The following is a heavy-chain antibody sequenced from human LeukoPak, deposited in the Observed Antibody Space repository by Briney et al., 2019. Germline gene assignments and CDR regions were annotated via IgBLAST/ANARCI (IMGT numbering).Heavy chain of an antibody. CDR1: GGSISSYY. CDR2: IYYSGST. D-gene: IGHD2-8*02. V-gene: IGHV4-59*12. Sequence: KPSETLSLTCTVSGGSISSYYWSWIRQPPGKGLEWIGYIYYSGSTNYNPSLKSRVAMSVDTSRNLFSLNLRSVTAADTAVYYCARVPRYCTGSSCWDYYYYMDVWGTGTTVTVSS. J-gene: IGHJ6*03. CDR3: ARVPRYCTGSSCWDYYYYMDV.